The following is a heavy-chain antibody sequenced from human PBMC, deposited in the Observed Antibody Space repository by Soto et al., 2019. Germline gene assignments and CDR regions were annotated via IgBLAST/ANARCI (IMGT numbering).Heavy chain of an antibody. CDR3: ARAQPMVRGVVDWYGMDV. CDR2: INHSGST. Sequence: SETLSLTCAVYGGSFSGYYWSWIRQPPGKGLEWIGEINHSGSTNYNPSLKSRVTISVDTSKNQFSLKLSSVTAADTAVYYCARAQPMVRGVVDWYGMDVWGQGTTVTVSS. D-gene: IGHD3-10*01. V-gene: IGHV4-34*01. CDR1: GGSFSGYY. J-gene: IGHJ6*02.